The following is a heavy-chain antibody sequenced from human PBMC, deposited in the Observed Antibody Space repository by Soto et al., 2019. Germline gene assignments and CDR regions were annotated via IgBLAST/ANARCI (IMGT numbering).Heavy chain of an antibody. Sequence: VELVQSGIEVKNPGSSVKVSCKASGDTFSNSAINCVRQAPGQGLEWMGGIIPFYDKPNYAENFLGRVTISADKFTAPAYLEVSSLRSEDTAVYFWARGYRELFFYAMEVWGRGTPVIVSS. V-gene: IGHV1-69*06. CDR2: IIPFYDKP. CDR3: ARGYRELFFYAMEV. J-gene: IGHJ6*02. D-gene: IGHD3-10*01. CDR1: GDTFSNSA.